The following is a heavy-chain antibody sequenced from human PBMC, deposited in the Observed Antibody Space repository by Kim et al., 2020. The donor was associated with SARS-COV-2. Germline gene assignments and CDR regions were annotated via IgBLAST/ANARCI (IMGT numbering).Heavy chain of an antibody. D-gene: IGHD1-1*01. CDR1: GFTFSSYG. CDR3: AKGRGGWYKGGYYYGMDV. V-gene: IGHV3-30*18. CDR2: ISYDGSNK. Sequence: GGSLRLSCAASGFTFSSYGMHWVRQAPGKGLEWVAVISYDGSNKYYADSVKGRFTISRDNSKNTLYLQMNSLRAEDTAVYYCAKGRGGWYKGGYYYGMDVWGQGTTVTVSS. J-gene: IGHJ6*02.